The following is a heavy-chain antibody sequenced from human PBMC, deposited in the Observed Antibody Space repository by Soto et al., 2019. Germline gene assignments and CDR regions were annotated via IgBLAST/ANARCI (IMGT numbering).Heavy chain of an antibody. Sequence: PGGSLRLSCAACGLSFNSYRMSWVRQAPGKGLEWLACVEEDGSDKYYVDSVKGRFTISRDNAKSCEYLQMNSLRAEDTALYYCITQYKGYCGQGTPVTLSS. J-gene: IGHJ4*02. CDR2: VEEDGSDK. CDR3: ITQYKGY. CDR1: GLSFNSYR. D-gene: IGHD1-20*01. V-gene: IGHV3-7*01.